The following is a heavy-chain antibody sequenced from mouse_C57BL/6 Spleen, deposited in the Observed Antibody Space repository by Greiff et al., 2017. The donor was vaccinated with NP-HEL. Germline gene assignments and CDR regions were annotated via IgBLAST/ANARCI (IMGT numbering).Heavy chain of an antibody. CDR2: IYPSDSET. J-gene: IGHJ3*01. D-gene: IGHD4-1*02. Sequence: QVQLQQPGAELVRPGSSVKLSCKASGYTFTSYWMDWVKQRPGQGLEWIGNIYPSDSETHYNQKFKDKATLTVEKSTNTAYMKLSSLTSEDSAVYSCARILNWDSFAYWGQGTLVTVSA. CDR1: GYTFTSYW. V-gene: IGHV1-61*01. CDR3: ARILNWDSFAY.